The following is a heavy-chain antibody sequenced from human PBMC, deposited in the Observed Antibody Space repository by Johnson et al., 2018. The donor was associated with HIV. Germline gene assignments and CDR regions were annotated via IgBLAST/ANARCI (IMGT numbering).Heavy chain of an antibody. CDR1: GFTFSDYY. CDR3: AKDIVATLLYAFDI. J-gene: IGHJ3*02. V-gene: IGHV3-30*18. Sequence: QVQLVESGGGLVKPGGSLRLSCAASGFTFSDYYMSWIRQAPGKGLECVAAISYDGGTTYYSDSVKGRFTISRDNAKNSLYLQMNSLRAEDTALYYCAKDIVATLLYAFDIWGQGTMVTVSS. D-gene: IGHD5-12*01. CDR2: ISYDGGTT.